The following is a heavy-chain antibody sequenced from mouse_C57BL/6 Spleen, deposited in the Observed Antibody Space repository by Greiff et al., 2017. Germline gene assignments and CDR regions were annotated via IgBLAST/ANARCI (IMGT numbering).Heavy chain of an antibody. CDR1: GYAFSSYW. CDR3: GRRGGGYGSSYIAY. D-gene: IGHD1-1*01. CDR2: IYPGDGDT. V-gene: IGHV1-80*01. Sequence: VQLQQSGAELVKPGASVKISCKASGYAFSSYWMNWVKQRPGKGLEWIGQIYPGDGDTNYTGKFKGQATLTAAKSSSTAYMQLSSLTSADSAAYCWGRRGGGYGSSYIAYGGQGTLVTVSA. J-gene: IGHJ3*01.